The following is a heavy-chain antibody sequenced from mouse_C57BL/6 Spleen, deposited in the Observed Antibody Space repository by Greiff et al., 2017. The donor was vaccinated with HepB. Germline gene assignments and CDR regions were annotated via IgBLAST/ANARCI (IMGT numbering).Heavy chain of an antibody. Sequence: VQLQQSGPELVKPGDSVKISCKASGYSFTGYFMNWVMQSHGKSLEWIGRINPYNGDTFYNQKFKGKATLTVDKSSSTAHMELRSLTSDDSAVYYCARRYGNYDWYFDVWGTGTTVTVSS. J-gene: IGHJ1*03. CDR3: ARRYGNYDWYFDV. CDR1: GYSFTGYF. V-gene: IGHV1-20*01. CDR2: INPYNGDT. D-gene: IGHD2-10*02.